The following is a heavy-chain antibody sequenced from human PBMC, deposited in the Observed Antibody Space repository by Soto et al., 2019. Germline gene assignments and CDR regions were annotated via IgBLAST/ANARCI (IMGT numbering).Heavy chain of an antibody. Sequence: PSGSLALTCAVSGGTIRGSKVGSLVQHTPEKALDWIGEIFHSGNTNYTPTINTRVTISVDTTNKQFSLKQSSVTAADTAVYYCAGGHGSNSTSYSFDFWGQGTLVTVSS. CDR1: GGTIRGSKV. J-gene: IGHJ4*02. CDR2: IFHSGNT. V-gene: IGHV4-4*02. D-gene: IGHD1-26*01. CDR3: AGGHGSNSTSYSFDF.